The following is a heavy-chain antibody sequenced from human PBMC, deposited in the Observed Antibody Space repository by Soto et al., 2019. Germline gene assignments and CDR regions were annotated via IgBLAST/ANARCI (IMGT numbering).Heavy chain of an antibody. CDR1: GGSISSGGYY. CDR2: IYYSGST. D-gene: IGHD4-4*01. CDR3: ARDSRRGNFSPYYYGMDV. J-gene: IGHJ6*02. Sequence: PSETLSLTCTVSGGSISSGGYYWSWIRQHPGKGLEWIGYIYYSGSTYYNPSLKSRVTISVDTSKNQFSLKLSSVTAADTAVYYCARDSRRGNFSPYYYGMDVWGQGTTVTVSS. V-gene: IGHV4-31*03.